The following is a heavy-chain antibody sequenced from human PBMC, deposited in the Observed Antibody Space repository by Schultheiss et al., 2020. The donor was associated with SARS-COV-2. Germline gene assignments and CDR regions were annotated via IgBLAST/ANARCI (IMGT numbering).Heavy chain of an antibody. CDR1: GFTFSSYG. D-gene: IGHD5-24*01. Sequence: GGSLRLSCAASGFTFSSYGMHWVRQAPGKGLEWVAVIWYDGSNKYYADSVKGRFTISRDNSKNTLYLQMNSLRAEDTAVYYCARKGRDGYNYFDYWGQGTLVTVSS. CDR3: ARKGRDGYNYFDY. CDR2: IWYDGSNK. J-gene: IGHJ4*02. V-gene: IGHV3-33*01.